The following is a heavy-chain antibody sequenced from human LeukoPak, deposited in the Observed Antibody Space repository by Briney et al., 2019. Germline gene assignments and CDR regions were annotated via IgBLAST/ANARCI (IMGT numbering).Heavy chain of an antibody. V-gene: IGHV3-30*02. CDR3: AKDGDTIYFDLDY. Sequence: GGFLRLSCAASGFTFSHYGIHWVRQAPGKGLEWVAFIRYDGSNKYYANSVKGRFTISRDDSRNTLYLQMNSLRAEDTAVYYCAKDGDTIYFDLDYWGQGTLVTVSS. D-gene: IGHD3-3*01. CDR2: IRYDGSNK. J-gene: IGHJ4*02. CDR1: GFTFSHYG.